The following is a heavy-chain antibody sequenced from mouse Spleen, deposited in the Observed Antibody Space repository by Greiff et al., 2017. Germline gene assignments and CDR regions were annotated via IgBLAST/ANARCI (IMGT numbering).Heavy chain of an antibody. CDR3: ARKRDGYTVEFAY. CDR2: IWSDGST. CDR1: GFSLTNYA. V-gene: IGHV2-4-1*01. Sequence: VKLMESGPGLVAPSQSLSITCTVSGFSLTNYAVHWVRQSPGKGLEWLGVIWSDGSTDYNAAFISRLSISKDNSKSQVFFKMNSLQADDTAIYYCARKRDGYTVEFAYWGQGTLVTVSA. J-gene: IGHJ3*01. D-gene: IGHD2-3*01.